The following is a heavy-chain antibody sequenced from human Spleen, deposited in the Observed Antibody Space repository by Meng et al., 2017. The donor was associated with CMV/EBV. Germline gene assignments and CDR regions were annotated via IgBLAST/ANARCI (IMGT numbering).Heavy chain of an antibody. V-gene: IGHV4-4*02. D-gene: IGHD2-15*01. CDR3: ATQDAFCSVF. CDR1: GGFITISNW. J-gene: IGHJ4*02. Sequence: LTCAFSGGFITISNWRSWVRQPPGKGLEWIGEFSQSGSTNYSPSLKSRVTMSLDKSKNQFSLQLSSVTAADTAVYYWATQDAFCSVFWGQGALVTVSS. CDR2: FSQSGST.